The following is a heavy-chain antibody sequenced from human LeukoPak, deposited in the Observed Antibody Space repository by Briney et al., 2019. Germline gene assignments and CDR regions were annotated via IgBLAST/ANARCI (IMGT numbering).Heavy chain of an antibody. CDR2: IYYSGST. Sequence: SQTLSLTCTVSGGSISSGGYYWSWIRQHPGKGLEWIGYIYYSGSTYYNPSLKSRVTISVDTSKNQFSLKLSSVTAADTAVYYCASPQTFWSGWSNWFDPWGQGTPVTVSS. CDR3: ASPQTFWSGWSNWFDP. D-gene: IGHD3-3*01. J-gene: IGHJ5*02. CDR1: GGSISSGGYY. V-gene: IGHV4-31*03.